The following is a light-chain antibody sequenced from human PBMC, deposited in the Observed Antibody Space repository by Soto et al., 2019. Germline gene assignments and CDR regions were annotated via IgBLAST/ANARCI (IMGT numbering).Light chain of an antibody. CDR3: QKYDGVPPA. CDR1: LGIGNS. V-gene: IGKV1-27*01. CDR2: AAS. J-gene: IGKJ1*01. Sequence: DIQMTQSPTSLSASVGDRVTITCRASLGIGNSVAWYQQKPGGAPKFLIYAASTLQSGAPSRFSGSGSGTDFTLTISSLQPEDVATYYCQKYDGVPPAFGQGTKVEVK.